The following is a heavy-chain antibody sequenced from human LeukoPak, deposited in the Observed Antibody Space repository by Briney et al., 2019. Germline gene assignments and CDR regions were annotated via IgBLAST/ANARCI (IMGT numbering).Heavy chain of an antibody. J-gene: IGHJ5*02. CDR2: ISAYNGNT. CDR3: ARANGDSWIGSHWFDP. V-gene: IGHV1-18*01. CDR1: GYTFTSYG. D-gene: IGHD3-3*01. Sequence: GASVKVSCKASGYTFTSYGISWVRQAPGQGLEWMGWISAYNGNTNYAQKLQGRVTMTTDTSTSTAYMELRSLRSDDTAVYYCARANGDSWIGSHWFDPWGLGTLVTVSS.